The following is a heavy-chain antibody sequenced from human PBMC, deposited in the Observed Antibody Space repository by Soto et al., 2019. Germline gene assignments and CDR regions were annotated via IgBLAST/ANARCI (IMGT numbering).Heavy chain of an antibody. D-gene: IGHD2-21*01. V-gene: IGHV2-5*02. J-gene: IGHJ4*02. CDR3: AHSRRRASCRGVNCYPFDS. Sequence: QITLRESGPSLVRPTQTLTLTCSCSGFSVSADAVGVGWFRQPPGKAPEWLAIVYWDDDKRYSPSLKSRLTITKHTSRNHVFLTMTDVDPEDTAIYFCAHSRRRASCRGVNCYPFDSWGQGTLVSVSS. CDR1: GFSVSADAVG. CDR2: VYWDDDK.